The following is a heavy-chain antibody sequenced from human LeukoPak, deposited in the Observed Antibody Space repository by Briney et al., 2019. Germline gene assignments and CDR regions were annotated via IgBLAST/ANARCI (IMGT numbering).Heavy chain of an antibody. CDR3: AKDGGRYRFDF. J-gene: IGHJ4*02. D-gene: IGHD3-16*02. V-gene: IGHV1-8*01. CDR1: GYTFTSYD. CDR2: MNPNSGNT. Sequence: ASVTVSCKASGYTFTSYDINWVRQATGQGLEWMGWMNPNSGNTGYAQKFQGRVTMTRNTSISTAYMELSSLRPDDTALYYCAKDGGRYRFDFWGQGTMVTVSS.